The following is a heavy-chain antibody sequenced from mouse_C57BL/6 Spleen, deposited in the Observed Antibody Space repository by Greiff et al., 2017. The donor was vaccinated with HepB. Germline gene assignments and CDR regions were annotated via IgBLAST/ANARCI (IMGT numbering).Heavy chain of an antibody. J-gene: IGHJ3*01. CDR3: APYSNGAWFAY. V-gene: IGHV1-26*01. CDR2: INPNNGGT. Sequence: EVQLQQSGPELVKPGASVKISCKASGYTFTDYYMNWVKQSHGKSLEWIGDINPNNGGTSYNQKFKGKATLTVDKSSSTAYMELRSLTSEDSAVYYCAPYSNGAWFAYWGQGTLVTVSA. CDR1: GYTFTDYY. D-gene: IGHD2-5*01.